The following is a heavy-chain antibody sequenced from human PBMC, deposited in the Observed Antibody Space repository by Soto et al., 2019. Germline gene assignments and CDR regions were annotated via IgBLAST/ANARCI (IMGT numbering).Heavy chain of an antibody. V-gene: IGHV1-18*01. CDR1: GYTFTSYG. J-gene: IGHJ5*02. D-gene: IGHD1-26*01. CDR3: ASALGGGISAP. CDR2: INAYNGNT. Sequence: QVQVVQSGAEVKKPGASVKVSCKASGYTFTSYGISWVRQAPGQGLEGMGWINAYNGNTKYAQKLQGRVTMTTDTPTSTALMALRSLSSDAPAFYYCASALGGGISAPWGQGTLVTVSS.